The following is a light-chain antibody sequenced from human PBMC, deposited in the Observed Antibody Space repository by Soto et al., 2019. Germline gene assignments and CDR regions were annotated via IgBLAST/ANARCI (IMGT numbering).Light chain of an antibody. CDR2: DAS. V-gene: IGKV3-11*01. Sequence: VLTQSPCTLSFSPWERSALSFRASQSIGTSLAWYQQKPGQAPRLVIFDASNRANGVPARFGGSGSGTDFTLTINSLEPEDFAVYYCQQRNVWPPITFGQGTRLEIK. CDR3: QQRNVWPPIT. J-gene: IGKJ5*01. CDR1: QSIGTS.